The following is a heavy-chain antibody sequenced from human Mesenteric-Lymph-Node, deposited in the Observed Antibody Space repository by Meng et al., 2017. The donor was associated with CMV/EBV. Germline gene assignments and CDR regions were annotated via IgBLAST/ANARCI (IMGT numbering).Heavy chain of an antibody. D-gene: IGHD6-6*01. CDR2: IYHSGST. V-gene: IGHV4-59*01. J-gene: IGHJ5*02. CDR3: ARMYSSSPRGGFDP. CDR1: GGSISSYH. Sequence: GSLRLSCTVFGGSISSYHWSWIRQPPGKGLEWIGYIYHSGSTNYNPSLKSRVTISIDASKNQFSLKLSSVMAADTAVYYCARMYSSSPRGGFDPWGQGTLVTVSS.